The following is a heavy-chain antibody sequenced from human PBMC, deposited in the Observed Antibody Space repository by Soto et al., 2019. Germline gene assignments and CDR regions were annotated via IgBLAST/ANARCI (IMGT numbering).Heavy chain of an antibody. CDR3: VRDSPTNLEDADTVASWFDP. Sequence: RVSCAASGFNFNFYWMHWVRQAPGKGLVWVSRINGDGSTADYADSVKGRFTISRDNAKNTLFLQMDSLRVEDTAVYYCVRDSPTNLEDADTVASWFDPWGQGTLVTVSS. D-gene: IGHD5-12*01. CDR1: GFNFNFYW. V-gene: IGHV3-74*01. J-gene: IGHJ5*02. CDR2: INGDGSTA.